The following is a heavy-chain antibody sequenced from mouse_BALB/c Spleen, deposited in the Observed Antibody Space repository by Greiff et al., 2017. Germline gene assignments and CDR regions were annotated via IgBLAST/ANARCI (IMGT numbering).Heavy chain of an antibody. J-gene: IGHJ1*01. CDR1: GFTFSSFG. CDR3: ARNRYFDV. V-gene: IGHV5-17*02. Sequence: EVMLVESGGGLVQPGGSRKLSCAASGFTFSSFGMHWVRQAPEKGLEWVAYISSGSSTIYYADTVKGRFTISRDNPKNTLFLQMTSLRSEDTAMYYCARNRYFDVWGAGTTVTVSS. CDR2: ISSGSSTI.